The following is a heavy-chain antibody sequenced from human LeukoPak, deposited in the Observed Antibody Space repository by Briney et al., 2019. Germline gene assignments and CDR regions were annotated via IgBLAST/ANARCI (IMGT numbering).Heavy chain of an antibody. J-gene: IGHJ4*02. CDR1: GFTFSGYW. D-gene: IGHD1-26*01. CDR3: ARLSWELKPH. Sequence: GGSLRLSCAASGFTFSGYWMTWVRQAPGKGLEWVANINQDGNEKYYVDSVQGRFTISRDNAENSLYLQMNSLRAEDTAVYYCARLSWELKPHWGQGTLVTVSS. V-gene: IGHV3-7*04. CDR2: INQDGNEK.